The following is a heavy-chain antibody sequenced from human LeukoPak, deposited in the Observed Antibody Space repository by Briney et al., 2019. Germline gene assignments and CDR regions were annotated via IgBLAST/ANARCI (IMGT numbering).Heavy chain of an antibody. V-gene: IGHV4-59*08. D-gene: IGHD3-10*01. CDR1: GGSISSYY. Sequence: SETLSLTCTVSGGSISSYYWSWIRQPPGKGLEWIGYIYYSGSTNYNPSLKSRVTISVDTSKNQFPLKLSSVTAADTAVYYCARQREDYYGSGSRNWFDPWGQGTLVTVSS. CDR2: IYYSGST. J-gene: IGHJ5*02. CDR3: ARQREDYYGSGSRNWFDP.